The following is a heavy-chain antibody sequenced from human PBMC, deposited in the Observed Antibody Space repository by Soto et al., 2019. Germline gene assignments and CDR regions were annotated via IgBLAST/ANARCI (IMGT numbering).Heavy chain of an antibody. J-gene: IGHJ4*01. D-gene: IGHD1-26*01. CDR3: ATYSGSYFPVGHDR. Sequence: PLGSRRRSCVASGFTCSSYSTSWVRQAPGGGLEWVANIKQDGTEIHYVESVEGRFTIFRDNARKSLYLQMSSLRAEDTAVYFCATYSGSYFPVGHDRWGQGTMVPVSS. V-gene: IGHV3-7*01. CDR2: IKQDGTEI. CDR1: GFTCSSYS.